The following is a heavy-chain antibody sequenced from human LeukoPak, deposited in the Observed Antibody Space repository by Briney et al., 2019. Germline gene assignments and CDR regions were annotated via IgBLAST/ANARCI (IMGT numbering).Heavy chain of an antibody. CDR1: GFTFSTYT. CDR3: ATLMVGPTDRHDY. V-gene: IGHV3-21*01. D-gene: IGHD1-26*01. J-gene: IGHJ4*02. Sequence: GGSLRLSCAASGFTFSTYTMHWVRQAPGKGLEWLSSISRSSSHRYYADSVKGRFTISRDNARNSVYLQMKSLRAEDTAICYCATLMVGPTDRHDYWGQGTQVTVSS. CDR2: ISRSSSHR.